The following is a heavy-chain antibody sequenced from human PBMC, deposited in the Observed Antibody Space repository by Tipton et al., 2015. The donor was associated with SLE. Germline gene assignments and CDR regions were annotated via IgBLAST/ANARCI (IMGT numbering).Heavy chain of an antibody. CDR1: GFTFSSYA. Sequence: SLRLSCAASGFTFSSYAMHWVRQAPGKGLEWVAVISYDGSNKYYADSVKGRFTISRDNSKNRLFLQMSSLRVEDTAVYYCAREMFENGVDGFFHHWGQGTLVTVSP. J-gene: IGHJ1*01. V-gene: IGHV3-30*04. D-gene: IGHD4-17*01. CDR2: ISYDGSNK. CDR3: AREMFENGVDGFFHH.